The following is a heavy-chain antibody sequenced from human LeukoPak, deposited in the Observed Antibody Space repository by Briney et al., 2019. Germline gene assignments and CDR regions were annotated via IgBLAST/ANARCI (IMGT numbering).Heavy chain of an antibody. CDR2: VSYAGST. D-gene: IGHD5-24*01. CDR3: ARDRTRDGYNYGGSSYYYGLDV. CDR1: GVPITTFY. Sequence: SETLSLTCTVSGVPITTFYWSWIRQPPGKGLEWIGSVSYAGSTNYNPSLKSRVTLSIDTSNNQFSLRLSSVTTADTGLYFRARDRTRDGYNYGGSSYYYGLDVWGRGTTVSVSS. J-gene: IGHJ6*02. V-gene: IGHV4-59*01.